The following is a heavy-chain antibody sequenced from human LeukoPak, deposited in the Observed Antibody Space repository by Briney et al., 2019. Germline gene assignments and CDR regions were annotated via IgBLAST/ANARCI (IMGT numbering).Heavy chain of an antibody. D-gene: IGHD7-27*01. CDR3: ARGWGSYFDY. Sequence: SETLSLTCTVSGGSISSGGYSWSWIRQPPGKGLEWIGYIYHSESTYYNPSLKSRVTISVDRSKNQFSLKLSSVTAADTAVYYCARGWGSYFDYWGQGTLVTVSS. CDR1: GGSISSGGYS. V-gene: IGHV4-30-2*01. CDR2: IYHSEST. J-gene: IGHJ4*02.